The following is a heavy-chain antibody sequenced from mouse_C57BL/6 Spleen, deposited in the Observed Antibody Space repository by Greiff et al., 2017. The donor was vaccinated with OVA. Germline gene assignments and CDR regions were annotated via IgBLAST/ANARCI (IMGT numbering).Heavy chain of an antibody. J-gene: IGHJ3*01. CDR3: ARDYGSSLFAY. Sequence: QVQLQQSGAELVRPGTSVKVSCKASGYAFTNYLIEWVKQRPGQGLEWIGVINPGSGGTNYTEKFKGKATLTADKSSSTAYMQLSSLTSEDSAVYFCARDYGSSLFAYWGQGTLVTVSA. CDR1: GYAFTNYL. CDR2: INPGSGGT. D-gene: IGHD1-1*01. V-gene: IGHV1-54*01.